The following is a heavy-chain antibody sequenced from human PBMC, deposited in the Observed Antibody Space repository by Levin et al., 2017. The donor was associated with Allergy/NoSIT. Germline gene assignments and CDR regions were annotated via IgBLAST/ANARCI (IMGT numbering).Heavy chain of an antibody. CDR2: IYPGDSDS. V-gene: IGHV5-51*01. J-gene: IGHJ3*02. Sequence: GESLKISCKGSGYSFASHWIGWVRQMPGKGLEWMGIIYPGDSDSRYSPSFQGQVTISVDKSISTASLQWRSLQASATAMYYCAGHRVVAIRHDAFGIWGQGTMVTVSS. CDR3: AGHRVVAIRHDAFGI. CDR1: GYSFASHW. D-gene: IGHD2-15*01.